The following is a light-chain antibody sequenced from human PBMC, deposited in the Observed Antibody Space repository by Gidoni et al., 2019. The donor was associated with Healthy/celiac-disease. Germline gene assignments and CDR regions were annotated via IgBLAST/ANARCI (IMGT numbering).Light chain of an antibody. CDR3: QQRSTL. V-gene: IGKV3-11*01. J-gene: IGKJ2*01. CDR1: QSVSSY. Sequence: EIVLTQSPATLFLSPGERATLSCRASQSVSSYLAWYQQKPGQAPRLLIYDASNRATGIPARFSGSGSGTDFTLTISSLEPEDFAVYYCQQRSTLFGQXTKLEIK. CDR2: DAS.